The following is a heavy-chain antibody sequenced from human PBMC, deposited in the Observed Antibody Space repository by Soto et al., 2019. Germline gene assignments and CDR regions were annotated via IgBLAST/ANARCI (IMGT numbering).Heavy chain of an antibody. CDR1: GYTFTCYA. CDR3: ARVQDSSLWTYYFDY. Sequence: ASVKVSCKASGYTFTCYALHWVRHDHGQRLEWMGWINAGNGNTKYSQKFQGRVTITRDTSASTAYMELSSLRSEDTAVYYCARVQDSSLWTYYFDYWGQGTLVTVSS. D-gene: IGHD1-1*01. CDR2: INAGNGNT. J-gene: IGHJ4*02. V-gene: IGHV1-3*01.